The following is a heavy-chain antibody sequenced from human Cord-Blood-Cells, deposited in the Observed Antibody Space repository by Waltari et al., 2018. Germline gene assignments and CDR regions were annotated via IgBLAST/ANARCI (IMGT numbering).Heavy chain of an antibody. Sequence: QVQLVQSGAEVTKPGASVKVSWKASGYTFTSYYMHLVRQAPGPGLAWMGIINPRAGSTSYVQKFQGRVTMTRETSTSTFHMALVSLSSEDTAVYYCARCTAAGDYWGQGTLVTVSS. CDR1: GYTFTSYY. CDR3: ARCTAAGDY. D-gene: IGHD6-13*01. CDR2: INPRAGST. V-gene: IGHV1-46*01. J-gene: IGHJ4*02.